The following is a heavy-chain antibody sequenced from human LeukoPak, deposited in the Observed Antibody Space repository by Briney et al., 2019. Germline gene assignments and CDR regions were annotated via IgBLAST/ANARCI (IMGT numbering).Heavy chain of an antibody. Sequence: PGGSLRLSCAASGFIFSSYVMGWVRQAPGKGLEWGSSISVGGGDTFASDSVKGRFTITRENSKNTLYLQMTGLRVEDTAVYFCAKLNLGEMAYFDSWGQGTLVTVSS. CDR1: GFIFSSYV. CDR2: ISVGGGDT. CDR3: AKLNLGEMAYFDS. J-gene: IGHJ4*02. V-gene: IGHV3-23*01. D-gene: IGHD3-16*01.